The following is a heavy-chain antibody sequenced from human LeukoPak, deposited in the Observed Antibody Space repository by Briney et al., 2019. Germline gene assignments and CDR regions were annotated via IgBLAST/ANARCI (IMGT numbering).Heavy chain of an antibody. CDR2: IYYSGST. D-gene: IGHD2-15*01. Sequence: SETLSLTCTVSGGSISTYYWSWIRQPPGKGLEWIGYIYYSGSTNYNPSLKSRVTLSMDTSKNQFSLRLSSVTAADTAMYYCARRLLGYCSGGSCYSGYFQHWGQGTLVTVSS. V-gene: IGHV4-59*12. CDR1: GGSISTYY. CDR3: ARRLLGYCSGGSCYSGYFQH. J-gene: IGHJ1*01.